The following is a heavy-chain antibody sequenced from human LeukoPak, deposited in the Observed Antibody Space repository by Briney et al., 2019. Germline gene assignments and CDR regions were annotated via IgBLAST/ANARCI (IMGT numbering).Heavy chain of an antibody. CDR2: IKQDGSEK. CDR3: ARDNDGSDTAMVFGMSGAFDI. Sequence: GGSLRLSCAASGFTFSSYSMNWVRQAPGKGLEWVANIKQDGSEKYYVDSVKGRFTISRDNAKNSLYLQMNSLRAEDTAVYYCARDNDGSDTAMVFGMSGAFDIWGQGTMVTVSS. D-gene: IGHD5-18*01. CDR1: GFTFSSYS. J-gene: IGHJ3*02. V-gene: IGHV3-7*01.